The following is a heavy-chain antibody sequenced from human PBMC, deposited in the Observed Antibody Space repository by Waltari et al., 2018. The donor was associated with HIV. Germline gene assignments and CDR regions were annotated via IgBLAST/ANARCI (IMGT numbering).Heavy chain of an antibody. CDR3: ARDRADDILTGPLGP. CDR1: AYIFNSNYG. D-gene: IGHD3-9*01. CDR2: IRVYNGNT. J-gene: IGHJ5*02. V-gene: IGHV1-18*01. Sequence: QVQLVQSGAEVKKPGASVKVSCKASAYIFNSNYGITWVRQAPGQGLEWMGWIRVYNGNTNYAQKLHGRITMTTDTSTRTTYMELRSLRSDDTAVYYCARDRADDILTGPLGPWGQGTLVTVSS.